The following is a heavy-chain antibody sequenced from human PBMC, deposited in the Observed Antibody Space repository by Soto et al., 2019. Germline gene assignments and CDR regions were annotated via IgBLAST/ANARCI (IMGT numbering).Heavy chain of an antibody. V-gene: IGHV3-23*01. CDR2: ISGSGGST. CDR3: AIYEHPLDY. J-gene: IGHJ4*02. CDR1: GFTFSSYA. D-gene: IGHD5-12*01. Sequence: LRLSCAASGFTFSSYAMSWVRQAPGKGLEWVSAISGSGGSTYYADSVKGRFTISRDNSKDTLYLQMNSLRAEDTAVYYCAIYEHPLDYWGQGPLVTVYS.